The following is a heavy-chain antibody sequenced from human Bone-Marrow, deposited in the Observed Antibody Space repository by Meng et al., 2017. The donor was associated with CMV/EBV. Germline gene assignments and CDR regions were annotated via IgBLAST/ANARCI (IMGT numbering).Heavy chain of an antibody. CDR3: ARQVGSAQAYQLLLNWFDP. J-gene: IGHJ5*02. Sequence: SETLSLTCTVSGGSISSSSYYWGWIRQPPGKGLEWIGSIYYSGSTYYNPSLKSRVTISVDTSISTAYLQWSSLKASDTAMYYCARQVGSAQAYQLLLNWFDPWGQGTLVTVSS. V-gene: IGHV4-39*07. CDR1: GGSISSSSYY. CDR2: IYYSGST. D-gene: IGHD2-2*01.